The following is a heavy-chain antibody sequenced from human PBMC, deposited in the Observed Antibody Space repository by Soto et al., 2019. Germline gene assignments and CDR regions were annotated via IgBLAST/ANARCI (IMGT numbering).Heavy chain of an antibody. CDR3: ARGFLDSSGHTVGY. CDR2: IKSDGSST. Sequence: PGGSLRLSCAASGFTFSNYWMHWVRQAPGKGLVWVSRIKSDGSSTNYADSVKGRFTISRDNAKNSLYLQMNSLRAEDTAVYYCARGFLDSSGHTVGYWGQGTLVTVSS. J-gene: IGHJ4*02. CDR1: GFTFSNYW. D-gene: IGHD3-22*01. V-gene: IGHV3-74*01.